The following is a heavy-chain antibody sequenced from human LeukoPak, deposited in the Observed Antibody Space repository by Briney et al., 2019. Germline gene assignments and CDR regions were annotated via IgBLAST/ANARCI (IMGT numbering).Heavy chain of an antibody. CDR1: GFTFSDYN. J-gene: IGHJ4*02. CDR3: ARWPYSSSYYFDY. Sequence: GGSLRLSCAASGFTFSDYNMNWVRQSPEKGLEWVSSITSGTTYIYYADSVRGRFTLSRDNAKNSLYLQMNSLRAEDTAVYYCARWPYSSSYYFDYWGQGTLVTVSS. CDR2: ITSGTTYI. D-gene: IGHD6-6*01. V-gene: IGHV3-21*01.